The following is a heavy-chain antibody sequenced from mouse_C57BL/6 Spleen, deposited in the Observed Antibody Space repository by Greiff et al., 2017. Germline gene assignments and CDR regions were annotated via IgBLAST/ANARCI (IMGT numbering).Heavy chain of an antibody. V-gene: IGHV1-50*01. D-gene: IGHD2-3*01. CDR3: ARKGSWLLFAY. CDR2: IDPSDSYT. CDR1: GYTFTSYW. J-gene: IGHJ3*01. Sequence: QVQLQQPGAELVKPGASVKLSCKASGYTFTSYWMQWVKQRPGQGLEWIGEIDPSDSYTNYNQKFKGKATMTVDTSSSTAYMQLSSLTSEDSAVYYCARKGSWLLFAYGGQGTLVTVSA.